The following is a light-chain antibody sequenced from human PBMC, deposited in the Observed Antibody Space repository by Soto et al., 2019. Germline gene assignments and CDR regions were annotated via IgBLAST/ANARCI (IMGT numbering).Light chain of an antibody. CDR1: SSDIGGYEY. CDR2: DVS. CDR3: SSYTSMYRYI. Sequence: QSVLTQPASVSASPGQSITISCTGTSSDIGGYEYVSWYQQHPGKAPKLMIYDVSIRPSGVSSRFSGSKSGNTASLAISGLQADDEADYYCSSYTSMYRYIFGTGTKVTVL. J-gene: IGLJ1*01. V-gene: IGLV2-14*01.